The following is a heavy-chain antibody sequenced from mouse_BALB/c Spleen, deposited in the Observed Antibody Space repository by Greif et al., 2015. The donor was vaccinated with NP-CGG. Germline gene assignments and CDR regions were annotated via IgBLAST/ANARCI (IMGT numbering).Heavy chain of an antibody. CDR2: IYPGSGNT. V-gene: IGHV1-84*02. CDR3: ARRTGTEAMDY. J-gene: IGHJ4*01. CDR1: GYTFTDYY. D-gene: IGHD4-1*01. Sequence: VQLQQSGPELVKPGASVKISCKASGYTFTDYYINWVKQKPGRGLEWIGWIYPGSGNTKYNEKFKGKATLTVDTSSSTAYMQLSSLTSEDTAVYFCARRTGTEAMDYWGQGTSVTVSS.